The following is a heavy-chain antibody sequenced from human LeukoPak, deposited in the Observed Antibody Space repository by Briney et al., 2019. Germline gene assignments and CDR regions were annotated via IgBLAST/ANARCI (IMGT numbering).Heavy chain of an antibody. CDR2: INPNSGGT. CDR3: AREAGVYPVEWELYYFDY. CDR1: GYTFTGYY. D-gene: IGHD1-26*01. V-gene: IGHV1-2*06. Sequence: ASVKVSCKASGYTFTGYYMHWMRQAPGQGLEWMGRINPNSGGTNYAQKFQGRVTMTRDTSISTACMELSRLRSDDTAVYYCAREAGVYPVEWELYYFDYWGQGTLVTVSS. J-gene: IGHJ4*02.